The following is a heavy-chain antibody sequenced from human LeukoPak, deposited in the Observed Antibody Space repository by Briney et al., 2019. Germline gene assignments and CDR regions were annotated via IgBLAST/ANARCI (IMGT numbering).Heavy chain of an antibody. Sequence: GGSLRLSCAASEFTVSSNYMSWVRQAPGKGLEWVSVIYSGGSTYYADSVKGRFAISRDNSKNTLYLQMNSLRAEDTAVYYCARVGEGAAKDWGQGTLVTVSS. D-gene: IGHD1-26*01. CDR2: IYSGGST. V-gene: IGHV3-53*01. CDR1: EFTVSSNY. J-gene: IGHJ4*02. CDR3: ARVGEGAAKD.